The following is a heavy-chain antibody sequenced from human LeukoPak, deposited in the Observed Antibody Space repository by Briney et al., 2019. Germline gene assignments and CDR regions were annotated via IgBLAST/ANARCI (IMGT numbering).Heavy chain of an antibody. J-gene: IGHJ3*02. CDR1: GYTFTGYY. V-gene: IGHV1-2*04. CDR2: INPSSGGT. Sequence: GASVKVSCKASGYTFTGYYMHWVRQAPGQGLEWMGWINPSSGGTNYAQKFQGWVTMTRDTSISTAYMELSRLRSDDTAVYYCARVAATLPDAFDIWGQGTMVTVSS. D-gene: IGHD2-15*01. CDR3: ARVAATLPDAFDI.